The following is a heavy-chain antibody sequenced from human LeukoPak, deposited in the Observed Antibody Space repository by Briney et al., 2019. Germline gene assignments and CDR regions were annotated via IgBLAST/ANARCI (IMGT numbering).Heavy chain of an antibody. J-gene: IGHJ4*02. CDR2: ISGSGGST. D-gene: IGHD2-15*01. Sequence: PGGSLRLSCAASGFTFSSYAMSWVRQAPGKGLEWVSAISGSGGSTYYADSVKGRFTISRDNSKNTLYLQMNSLRAEDTAVYYCAKDRPNIVVVVAATLDYWGQGTLVTVSS. CDR1: GFTFSSYA. CDR3: AKDRPNIVVVVAATLDY. V-gene: IGHV3-23*01.